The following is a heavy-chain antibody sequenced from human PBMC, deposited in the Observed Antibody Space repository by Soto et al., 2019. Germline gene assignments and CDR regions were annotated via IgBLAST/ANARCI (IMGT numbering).Heavy chain of an antibody. CDR1: GYTFSNYW. D-gene: IGHD2-2*01. J-gene: IGHJ4*02. Sequence: PGESLKISCKASGYTFSNYWISWVRQMPGKGLEWMGRIDPSDSYTNYSPSFQGHVTISADKSITTAYLQWSSLRASGTAMYYCARLSRDASTLHYFDSWGQSTLVTVSS. V-gene: IGHV5-10-1*01. CDR2: IDPSDSYT. CDR3: ARLSRDASTLHYFDS.